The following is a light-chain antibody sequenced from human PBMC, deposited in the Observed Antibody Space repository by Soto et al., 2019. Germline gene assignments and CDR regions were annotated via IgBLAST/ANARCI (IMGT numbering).Light chain of an antibody. Sequence: QSALTQPASVSGSPGQSITISCTGTSSDVGTFNLVSWYQQHPGKAPKLLIFEVNNRPSGVSIRFSGSKSGNTASLTISGLQAEDEADYYCSSYSGASVSYVFGTGTKVTVL. V-gene: IGLV2-23*02. CDR2: EVN. CDR3: SSYSGASVSYV. CDR1: SSDVGTFNL. J-gene: IGLJ1*01.